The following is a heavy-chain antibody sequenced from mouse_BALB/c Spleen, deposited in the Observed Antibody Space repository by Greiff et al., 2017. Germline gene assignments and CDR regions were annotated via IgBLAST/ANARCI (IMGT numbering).Heavy chain of an antibody. Sequence: QVQLKESGAELVKPGASVKLSCKASGYTFTSNYMYWVKQRPGQGLEWIGEINPSNGGTNFNEKFKSKATLTVDKSSSTAYMQLSSLTSEDSAVYYCTRSEYYAMDYWGQGTSVTVSS. V-gene: IGHV1S81*02. CDR2: INPSNGGT. CDR1: GYTFTSNY. J-gene: IGHJ4*01. CDR3: TRSEYYAMDY.